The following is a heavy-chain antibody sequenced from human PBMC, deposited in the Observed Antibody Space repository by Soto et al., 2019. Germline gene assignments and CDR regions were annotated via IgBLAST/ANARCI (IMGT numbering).Heavy chain of an antibody. V-gene: IGHV4-59*08. Sequence: SETLSLTCTLSGGSISNYYWTWIRQPPGKRLEWIGYIYYSGSTNYNPSLKSRVTISVDTSKNQFSLKLSSVTAADTAVYYCARRYGYSFDYWGQGTLVT. D-gene: IGHD1-1*01. CDR3: ARRYGYSFDY. CDR1: GGSISNYY. J-gene: IGHJ4*02. CDR2: IYYSGST.